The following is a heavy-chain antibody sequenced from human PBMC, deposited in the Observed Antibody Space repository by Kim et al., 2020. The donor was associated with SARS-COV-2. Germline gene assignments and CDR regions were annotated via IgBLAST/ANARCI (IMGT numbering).Heavy chain of an antibody. J-gene: IGHJ4*02. D-gene: IGHD6-19*01. V-gene: IGHV4-59*01. Sequence: SETLSLTCTVSGGSISSYYWSWIRQPPGKGLEWIGYIYYSVSTNYNPSLKSRVTISVDTSKNQFSLKLSSVTAADTAVYYCARGIAVAGYYFDYWGQGTLVTVSS. CDR1: GGSISSYY. CDR3: ARGIAVAGYYFDY. CDR2: IYYSVST.